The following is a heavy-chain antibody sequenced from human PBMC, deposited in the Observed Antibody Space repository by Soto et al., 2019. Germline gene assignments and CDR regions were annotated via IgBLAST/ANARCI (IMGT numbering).Heavy chain of an antibody. V-gene: IGHV4-39*01. J-gene: IGHJ3*02. CDR1: GGSISSSSYY. D-gene: IGHD3-16*02. CDR3: ASPYYDYIWGSYRSDAFDI. Sequence: SETLSLTCTVSGGSISSSSYYWGWIRQPPGKGLEWIGSIYYSGSTYYNPSLKSRVTISVDTSKNQFSLKLSSVTAADTAVYYCASPYYDYIWGSYRSDAFDIWGQGTMVTVSS. CDR2: IYYSGST.